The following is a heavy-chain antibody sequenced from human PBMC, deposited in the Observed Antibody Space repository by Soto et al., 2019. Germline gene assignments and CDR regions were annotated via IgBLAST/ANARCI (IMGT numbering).Heavy chain of an antibody. D-gene: IGHD1-26*01. J-gene: IGHJ4*02. V-gene: IGHV4-31*03. CDR2: IYHSGST. CDR3: ARMSGTYYVPDY. Sequence: QVQLQESGPRLVEASQTLSLTCTVSNASITSSGYYWSWVRQPPGKRLEWLGYIYHSGSTFYSPSLQSRLTMSVDTSKNQFSLTLRSVTAADTAVYHCARMSGTYYVPDYWGQGTLVTVSS. CDR1: NASITSSGYY.